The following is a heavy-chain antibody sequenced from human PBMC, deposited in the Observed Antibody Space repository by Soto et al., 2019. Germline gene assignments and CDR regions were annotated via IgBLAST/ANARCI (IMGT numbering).Heavy chain of an antibody. D-gene: IGHD3-3*01. J-gene: IGHJ6*03. CDR3: ARHEKSTYYDFWSGSYYMDV. CDR2: IYYSGST. CDR1: GGSISSYY. V-gene: IGHV4-59*08. Sequence: SETLSLTCTVSGGSISSYYWSWIRQPPGKGLEWIGYIYYSGSTNYNPFLKSRVTISVDTSKNQFFLKLSSVTAADTAVYYCARHEKSTYYDFWSGSYYMDVWGKGTTVTVSS.